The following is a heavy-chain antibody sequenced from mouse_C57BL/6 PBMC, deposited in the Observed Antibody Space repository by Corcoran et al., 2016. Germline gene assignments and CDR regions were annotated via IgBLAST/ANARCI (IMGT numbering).Heavy chain of an antibody. J-gene: IGHJ2*01. V-gene: IGHV9-3*01. CDR2: INTYSGVP. CDR1: GYTFTTYG. Sequence: QIQLVQSGPELKKTGETVKISCKASGYTFTTYGMSWVKQAPGKGLKWMGWINTYSGVPTYADDFKGRFAFSLETSASTAYLQINNLKNEDTATYCCARSPRYDSYFDYWGQGTTLTVSS. D-gene: IGHD2-4*01. CDR3: ARSPRYDSYFDY.